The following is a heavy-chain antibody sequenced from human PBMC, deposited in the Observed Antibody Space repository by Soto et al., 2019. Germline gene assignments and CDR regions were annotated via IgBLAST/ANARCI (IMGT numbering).Heavy chain of an antibody. CDR2: ISWNSGSI. CDR1: GFTFGDYA. D-gene: IGHD6-19*01. J-gene: IGHJ4*02. V-gene: IGHV3-9*01. CDR3: ATSHTTSGWYVTTDY. Sequence: GGSLRLSCAASGFTFGDYAMQWVRQAPGKGLEWVSAISWNSGSIDYADSVKGRFTISRDNAKNSLYLQMNSLRAEDTALYYCATSHTTSGWYVTTDYWGQGTRVSVSS.